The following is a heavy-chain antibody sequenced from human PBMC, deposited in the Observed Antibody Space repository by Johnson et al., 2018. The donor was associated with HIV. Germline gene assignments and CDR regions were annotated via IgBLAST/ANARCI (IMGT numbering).Heavy chain of an antibody. CDR1: GFTFSSYG. J-gene: IGHJ3*02. V-gene: IGHV3-33*06. D-gene: IGHD6-13*01. CDR3: AKCIWGSSLIEAFDI. Sequence: QVQLVESGGGVVQPGRSLRLSCAASGFTFSSYGMHWVRQAPGKGLEWVAGMWYDGSKKDYADSVKGRFTISRDNSKNTLHLQMNSLRAEETAVYYWAKCIWGSSLIEAFDIWGQGTMVTVSS. CDR2: MWYDGSKK.